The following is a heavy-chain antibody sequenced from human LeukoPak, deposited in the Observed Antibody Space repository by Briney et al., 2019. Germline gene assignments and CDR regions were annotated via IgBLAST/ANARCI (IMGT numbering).Heavy chain of an antibody. CDR2: IYYSGST. V-gene: IGHV4-59*01. J-gene: IGHJ4*02. Sequence: SETLSLTCTVSGGSISSYYWSWIRQPPGKGLEWIGYIYYSGSTNYNPSLKSRVTISVDTSKNQFSLKLSSVTAADTAVYYCARGVDTAMVTGPDFFDYWGQGTLVTVSS. D-gene: IGHD5-18*01. CDR1: GGSISSYY. CDR3: ARGVDTAMVTGPDFFDY.